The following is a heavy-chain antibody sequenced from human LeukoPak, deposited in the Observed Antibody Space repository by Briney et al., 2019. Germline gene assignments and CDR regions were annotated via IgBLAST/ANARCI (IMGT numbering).Heavy chain of an antibody. CDR2: IFYSGSA. J-gene: IGHJ6*02. CDR3: ARHGRLSAPGIAYGMDV. V-gene: IGHV4-39*01. Sequence: SETLSLTCTVSGGSINNGGYYWGWIRQPPGKGLEWIGTIFYSGSAYYSTSLKSRVTISVDTSKNQFSLKLTSVTAADTAVYYCARHGRLSAPGIAYGMDVWGQGTTVTVSS. CDR1: GGSINNGGYY. D-gene: IGHD6-13*01.